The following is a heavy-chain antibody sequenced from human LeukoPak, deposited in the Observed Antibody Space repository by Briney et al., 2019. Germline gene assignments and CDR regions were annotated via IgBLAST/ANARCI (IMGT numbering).Heavy chain of an antibody. CDR1: GFTVSSNY. Sequence: GGSLRLSCAASGFTVSSNYMSWVRQAPGKGLEWVSIIYSGGTTYYADSVKGRFTISRDNSKNTLFLQMNSLRPEDTAVYYCARDLSRQLLWVGQLDFWGQGTLVTVSS. V-gene: IGHV3-53*05. D-gene: IGHD3-10*01. J-gene: IGHJ4*02. CDR3: ARDLSRQLLWVGQLDF. CDR2: IYSGGTT.